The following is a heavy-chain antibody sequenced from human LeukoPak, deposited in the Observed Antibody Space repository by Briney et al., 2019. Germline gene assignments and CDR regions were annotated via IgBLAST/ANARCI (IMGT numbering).Heavy chain of an antibody. D-gene: IGHD3-9*01. CDR1: GFTLSSYA. CDR2: ISGSGGST. J-gene: IGHJ1*01. V-gene: IGHV3-23*01. Sequence: PGGSLRLSCAASGFTLSSYAMSLVRQASGKGLEWVSAISGSGGSTYYADSVKGRFTISRDNSKNTLYLQMNSLRAEDTAVYYCAKDLTIPNSWGQGTLVTVSS. CDR3: AKDLTIPNS.